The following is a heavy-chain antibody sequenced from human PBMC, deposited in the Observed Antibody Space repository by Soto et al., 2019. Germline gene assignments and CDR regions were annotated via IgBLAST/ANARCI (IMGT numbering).Heavy chain of an antibody. Sequence: EVQLVESGGGLVQPGGSLRLACAASGFTVSSNYMSWVRQAPGKGLEWVSVIYSGGSTYYADSVKGRFTISRDNSKNTRYVQRNSRRAEDAAVYYCARGEGSDDSRDYWGRGTLVTVSA. V-gene: IGHV3-66*01. CDR3: ARGEGSDDSRDY. D-gene: IGHD3-22*01. J-gene: IGHJ4*02. CDR2: IYSGGST. CDR1: GFTVSSNY.